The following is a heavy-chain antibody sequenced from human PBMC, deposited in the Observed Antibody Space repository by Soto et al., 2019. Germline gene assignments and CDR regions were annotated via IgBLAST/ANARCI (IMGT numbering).Heavy chain of an antibody. D-gene: IGHD5-18*01. CDR3: AREGELWLIRDGMDV. CDR2: IIPIFGTA. Sequence: ASVKVSCKASGGTFSSYAISWVRQAPGQGLEWMGGIIPIFGTANYAQKFLGRVTITADESTSTAYMELSSLRSEDTAVYYCAREGELWLIRDGMDVWGQGTTVTVSS. J-gene: IGHJ6*02. V-gene: IGHV1-69*13. CDR1: GGTFSSYA.